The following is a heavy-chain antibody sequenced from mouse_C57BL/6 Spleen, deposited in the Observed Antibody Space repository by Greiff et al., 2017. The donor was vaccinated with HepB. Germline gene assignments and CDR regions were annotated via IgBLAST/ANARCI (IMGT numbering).Heavy chain of an antibody. D-gene: IGHD1-1*01. CDR3: ARGVYYGSSYTFYWYFDV. V-gene: IGHV8-12*01. J-gene: IGHJ1*03. CDR1: GFSLSTSGMG. CDR2: IYWDDDK. Sequence: QVTLKVSGPGILQSSQTLSLTCSFSGFSLSTSGMGVSWIRQPSGKGLEWLAHIYWDDDKRYNPSLKSRLTISKDTSRNQVFLKITSVDTADTATYYCARGVYYGSSYTFYWYFDVWGTGTTVTVSS.